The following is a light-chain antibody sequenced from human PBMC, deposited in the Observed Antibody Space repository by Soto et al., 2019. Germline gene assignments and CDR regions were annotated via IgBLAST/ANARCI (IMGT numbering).Light chain of an antibody. J-gene: IGLJ3*02. CDR3: GTWDSSLSAAV. Sequence: QSVLTQPPSVSAAPGQKVTISCSGSTSNIGNNYESWYQQLPGTAHKLLIYDDNKRSSGIPDRFSGSKSGTSATLGITGLQTGDEADYYCGTWDSSLSAAVFGGGTKLTVL. CDR2: DDN. V-gene: IGLV1-51*01. CDR1: TSNIGNNY.